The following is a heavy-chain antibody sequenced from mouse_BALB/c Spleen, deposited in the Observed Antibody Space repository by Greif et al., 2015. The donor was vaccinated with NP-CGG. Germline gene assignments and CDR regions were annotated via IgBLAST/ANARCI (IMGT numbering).Heavy chain of an antibody. Sequence: EVQLVESGGGLVQPGGSRKLSCAASGFTFSDYGMAWVRQAPGKGPEWVAFISNLAYSIYYADTVTGRFTISRENAKNTLYLEMSGLRSEDTAMYYCARDEGYYAMDYWGQGTSVTVSS. CDR1: GFTFSDYG. CDR2: ISNLAYSI. J-gene: IGHJ4*01. V-gene: IGHV5-15*02. CDR3: ARDEGYYAMDY.